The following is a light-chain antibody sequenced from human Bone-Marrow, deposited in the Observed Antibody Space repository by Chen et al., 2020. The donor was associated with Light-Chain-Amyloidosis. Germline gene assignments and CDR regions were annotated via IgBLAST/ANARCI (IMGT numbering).Light chain of an antibody. J-gene: IGLJ2*01. CDR2: GNT. V-gene: IGLV1-40*01. CDR3: ASDDNSVSGPVV. CDR1: SSNIGAGFS. Sequence: QSVLTQPPSVSGAPGQRVTISCTGSSSNIGAGFSVHWYQQLSGTVPKLLIYGNTNRPSGVPDRFSGAKSGTSASLAITGLQAEDEADYYCASDDNSVSGPVVFGGGTKLTVL.